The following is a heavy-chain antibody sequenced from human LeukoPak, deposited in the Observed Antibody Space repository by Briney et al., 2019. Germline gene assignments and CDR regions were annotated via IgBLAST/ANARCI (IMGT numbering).Heavy chain of an antibody. V-gene: IGHV3-49*04. CDR3: TRSSAAAGYFQH. CDR1: GFTFGDYA. J-gene: IGHJ1*01. CDR2: IRSKAYGGTT. D-gene: IGHD6-13*01. Sequence: PGRSLRLSCTASGFTFGDYAMGWVRQAPGKGLEWVGFIRSKAYGGTTEYAASVKGRFTISSDDSKSIAYLQMNSLKTEDTAVYYCTRSSAAAGYFQHWGQGTLVTVSS.